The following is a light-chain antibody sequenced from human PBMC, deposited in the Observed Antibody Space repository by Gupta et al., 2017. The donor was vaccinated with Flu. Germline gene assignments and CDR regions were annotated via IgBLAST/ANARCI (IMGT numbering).Light chain of an antibody. Sequence: SSGLTQDPAVSVGLGQTVIITCQGDTLKDYYASWFQQKPGQAPSLVVFGKNNRPSGIPDRFSASRSGDTSSLTITGAQADDEADYYCASQPNSGNQIIGGGTRLTVL. CDR3: ASQPNSGNQI. CDR1: TLKDYY. V-gene: IGLV3-19*01. J-gene: IGLJ2*01. CDR2: GKN.